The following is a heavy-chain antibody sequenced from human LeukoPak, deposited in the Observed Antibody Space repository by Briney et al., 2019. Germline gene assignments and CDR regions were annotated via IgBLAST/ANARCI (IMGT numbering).Heavy chain of an antibody. D-gene: IGHD6-6*01. CDR1: GYSFTNYW. V-gene: IGHV5-51*01. CDR3: ARAVDSSSDNAFDI. J-gene: IGHJ3*02. CDR2: IYPGDSDA. Sequence: GESLKISCKGSGYSFTNYWIGWVRQMPGKGLEWMGIIYPGDSDARYSPSFQGQVTISADKSISTAYLQWSSLKASDTAMYYCARAVDSSSDNAFDIWGQGTMVIVSS.